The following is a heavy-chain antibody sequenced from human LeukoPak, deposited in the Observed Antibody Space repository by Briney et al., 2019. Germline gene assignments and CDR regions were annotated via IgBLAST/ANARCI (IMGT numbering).Heavy chain of an antibody. Sequence: SETLSLTCTVSGDSLNIDYWSWIRQPAGKGLEWIGRSHASGSTKYNPSLKSRVTMSVDTSKKEILLSLRSVTAADSAVYFCAREALYSGHDVLDAWGQGTRVTVSS. CDR3: AREALYSGHDVLDA. J-gene: IGHJ5*02. D-gene: IGHD5-12*01. CDR2: SHASGST. CDR1: GDSLNIDY. V-gene: IGHV4-4*07.